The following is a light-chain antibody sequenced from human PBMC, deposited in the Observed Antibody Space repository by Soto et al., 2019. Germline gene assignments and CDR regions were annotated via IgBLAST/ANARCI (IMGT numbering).Light chain of an antibody. CDR1: QSVSSSY. J-gene: IGKJ4*01. Sequence: EIVLTLSPGTLSLSPGERATLSCRASQSVSSSYLAWYQQKPGQAPRLLIYGASSRATGIPDRFSGSGSGTDFTLTISRLEPEDFAVYYCQQYGSSAFTFGGGTKVDIK. V-gene: IGKV3-20*01. CDR2: GAS. CDR3: QQYGSSAFT.